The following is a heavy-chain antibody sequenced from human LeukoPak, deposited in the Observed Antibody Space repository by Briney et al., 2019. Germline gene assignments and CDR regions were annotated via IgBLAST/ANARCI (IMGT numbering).Heavy chain of an antibody. CDR2: INHSGST. V-gene: IGHV4-38-2*02. J-gene: IGHJ6*03. CDR1: GDSISGYY. Sequence: SETLSLTCSVSGDSISGYYWGWIRQPPGKGLEWIGSINHSGSTYYNPSLKSRVTISVNTSKNQFSLKLRSVTAADTAMYYCARPRYCSISSCYYMDVWGNGTTVTVSS. D-gene: IGHD2-2*01. CDR3: ARPRYCSISSCYYMDV.